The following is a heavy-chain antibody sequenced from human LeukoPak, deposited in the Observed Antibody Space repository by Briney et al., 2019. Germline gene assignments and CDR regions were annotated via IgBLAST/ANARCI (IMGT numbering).Heavy chain of an antibody. CDR3: AGYSSGWTVDY. CDR2: IQQDGSEK. V-gene: IGHV3-7*03. CDR1: GFTFSNYW. D-gene: IGHD6-19*01. J-gene: IGHJ4*02. Sequence: PGGSLRLSCVASGFTFSNYWMSWVRQAPGKGLEWVANIQQDGSEKYYVDSVKGRFTISRDNAKNSLYLQMNSLRAEDTAVYYCAGYSSGWTVDYWGQGTLVTVSS.